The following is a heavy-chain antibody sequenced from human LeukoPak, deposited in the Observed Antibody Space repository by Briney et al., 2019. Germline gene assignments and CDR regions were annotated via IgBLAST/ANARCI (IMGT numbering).Heavy chain of an antibody. CDR1: GGSFSGYY. Sequence: SETLSLTCAVYGGSFSGYYWSWIRQPPGKGLEWIGEINHSGSTNYNPSLKSRATISVDTSKNQFSLKLSSVTAADTAVYYCARKRSTISLPFDYWGQGTLVTVSS. J-gene: IGHJ4*02. D-gene: IGHD5/OR15-5a*01. CDR3: ARKRSTISLPFDY. CDR2: INHSGST. V-gene: IGHV4-34*01.